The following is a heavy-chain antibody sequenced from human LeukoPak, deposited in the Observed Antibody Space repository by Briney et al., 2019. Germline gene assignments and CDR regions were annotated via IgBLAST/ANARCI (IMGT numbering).Heavy chain of an antibody. CDR2: ISGSGGNT. J-gene: IGHJ5*02. CDR3: AKGFVVVVSATQSSWFDP. D-gene: IGHD2-15*01. V-gene: IGHV3-23*01. Sequence: ETLSLTCAVSGGSISSSNWWSWVRQAPGKGLEWVSAISGSGGNTYYADSVKGRSTISRDNSKNTLYLQMNSLRAEDTAVYYCAKGFVVVVSATQSSWFDPWGQGTLVTVSS. CDR1: GGSISSSN.